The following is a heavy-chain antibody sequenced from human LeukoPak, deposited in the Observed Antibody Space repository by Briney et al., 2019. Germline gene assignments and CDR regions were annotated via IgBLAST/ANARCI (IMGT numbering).Heavy chain of an antibody. CDR2: IRSKANSYAT. V-gene: IGHV3-73*01. CDR1: GFTFSGSA. Sequence: GGSLRLSCAASGFTFSGSAMHWVRQASGKGLEWVGRIRSKANSYATAYAASVKGRFTISRDDSKNTAYLQMNSLKTEDTAVYYCTRHFSEYDILTGYSRVADYWGQGTLVTVSS. CDR3: TRHFSEYDILTGYSRVADY. J-gene: IGHJ4*02. D-gene: IGHD3-9*01.